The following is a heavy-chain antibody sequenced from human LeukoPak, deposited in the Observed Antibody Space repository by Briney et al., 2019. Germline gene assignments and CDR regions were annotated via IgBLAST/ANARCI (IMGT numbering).Heavy chain of an antibody. J-gene: IGHJ4*02. CDR3: ARDTRDYDQGFDY. V-gene: IGHV4-38-2*02. Sequence: SETLSLTCAVSGYSLSSGYYWGWIRLPPGKGLEWIGSMYHSGSTNYNPSLKSRVTISVDTSKNQFSLKLSSVTAADTAVYFCARDTRDYDQGFDYWGQGTLVTVSS. D-gene: IGHD4-17*01. CDR1: GYSLSSGYY. CDR2: MYHSGST.